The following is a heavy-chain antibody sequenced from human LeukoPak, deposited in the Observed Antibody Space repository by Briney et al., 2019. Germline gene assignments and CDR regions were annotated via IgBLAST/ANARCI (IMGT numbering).Heavy chain of an antibody. Sequence: PGGSLRLSCTASGFTFSSYGMHWVRQAPGKGLEWVAFIRYDGNNKYYADSVKGRFTISRDNAKNTLYLQMNSLRAEDTAVYYCARGGPWSGYMDYWGQGTLVTVSS. J-gene: IGHJ4*02. V-gene: IGHV3-30*02. D-gene: IGHD3-3*01. CDR1: GFTFSSYG. CDR3: ARGGPWSGYMDY. CDR2: IRYDGNNK.